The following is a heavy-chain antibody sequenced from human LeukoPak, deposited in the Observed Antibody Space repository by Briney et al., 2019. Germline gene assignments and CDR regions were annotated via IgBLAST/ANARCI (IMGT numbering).Heavy chain of an antibody. CDR2: IYYTGAT. D-gene: IGHD6-19*01. V-gene: IGHV4-59*08. J-gene: IGHJ4*02. CDR3: AKYGNSGWVIDN. CDR1: GGSIGKNY. Sequence: SETLTLTCTVSGGSIGKNYWTWIQQPPGKGLEYIGYIYYTGATNYNPSLKSRVTISVDTSKSQFSLKLSSVTAADTAVYFCAKYGNSGWVIDNWGQGALVTVSS.